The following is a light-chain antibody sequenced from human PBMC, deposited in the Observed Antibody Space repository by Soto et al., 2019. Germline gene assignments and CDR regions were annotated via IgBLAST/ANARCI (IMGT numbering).Light chain of an antibody. Sequence: EIVMTQSPGTLSLSPGERATLSSRASQSVSSRLAWYQQKPGQAPRLLISGASSRATGIPDRFSGSGFGTDFTLTISRLEPEDFALYYCQHYAGGSRITFGQGTRLEIK. CDR2: GAS. J-gene: IGKJ5*01. V-gene: IGKV3-20*01. CDR3: QHYAGGSRIT. CDR1: QSVSSR.